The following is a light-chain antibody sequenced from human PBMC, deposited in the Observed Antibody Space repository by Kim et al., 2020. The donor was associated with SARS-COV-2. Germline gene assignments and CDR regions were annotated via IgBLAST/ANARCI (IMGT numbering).Light chain of an antibody. Sequence: QLVLTQSPSASASLGASVKLTCTLSSGHSTYAIAWYQQQPEKGPRFLMKLNSDGSHNKGDGVPDRFSGSSFGAERYLTISGLQSDDEADYYCQTWGTGMIFGGGTQLTVL. CDR2: LNSDGSH. CDR3: QTWGTGMI. V-gene: IGLV4-69*01. CDR1: SGHSTYA. J-gene: IGLJ2*01.